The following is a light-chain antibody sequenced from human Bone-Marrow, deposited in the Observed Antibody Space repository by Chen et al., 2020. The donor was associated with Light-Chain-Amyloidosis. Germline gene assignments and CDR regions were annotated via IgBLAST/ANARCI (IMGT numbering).Light chain of an antibody. CDR2: WAS. J-gene: IGKJ4*01. V-gene: IGKV4-1*01. CDR3: QEYYTTLLT. Sequence: DIVMTQSPDSLAVSLGERATSSCKSSQSVLYSSNNKNYLAWYQQKPGQPPKLLIYWASTRESGVPDRFSGSGSGTDFTLSISSLQAEDVAVYYCQEYYTTLLTFGGGTRVELK. CDR1: QSVLYSSNNKNY.